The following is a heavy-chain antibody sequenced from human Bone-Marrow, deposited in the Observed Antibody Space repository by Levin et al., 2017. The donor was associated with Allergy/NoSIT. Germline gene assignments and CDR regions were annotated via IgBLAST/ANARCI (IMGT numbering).Heavy chain of an antibody. D-gene: IGHD3-16*01. CDR2: INGDGTDT. Sequence: PGGSLRLSCEASGFTFSGYWMHWVRQVPGKGLVWVSRINGDGTDTIYADSVKGRFTISRDNARNTLYLQMSSLRAEDTAVYYCSTLILVRAFDDFDIWGRGTTVTVSS. CDR1: GFTFSGYW. J-gene: IGHJ3*02. CDR3: STLILVRAFDDFDI. V-gene: IGHV3-74*01.